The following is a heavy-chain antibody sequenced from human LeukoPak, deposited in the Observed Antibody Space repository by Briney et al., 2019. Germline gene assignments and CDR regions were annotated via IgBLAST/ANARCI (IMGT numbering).Heavy chain of an antibody. V-gene: IGHV4-61*01. D-gene: IGHD1-26*01. CDR3: ARASGQWEPGRVFDY. CDR2: IYYSGST. J-gene: IGHJ4*02. CDR1: GGSVSSGSYY. Sequence: SETLSLTCTVSGGSVSSGSYYWSWIRQPPGKGLEWIGYIYYSGSTNYNPSLKSRVTILVDTSKNQFSLKLSSVTAADTAVYYCARASGQWEPGRVFDYWGQGTLVTVSS.